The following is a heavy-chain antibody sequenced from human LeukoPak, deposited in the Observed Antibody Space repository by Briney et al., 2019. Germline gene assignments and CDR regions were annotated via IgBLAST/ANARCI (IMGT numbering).Heavy chain of an antibody. D-gene: IGHD3-10*01. J-gene: IGHJ4*02. CDR3: ARDGLLWFGETYGGYFDY. CDR2: IKQDGSEK. V-gene: IGHV3-7*01. CDR1: GFTFSSYW. Sequence: GGSLRLSCAASGFTFSSYWMSWVRQAPGKGPEWVANIKQDGSEKYYVDSVKGRFTISRDNAKNSLYLQMNSLRAEDTAVYYCARDGLLWFGETYGGYFDYWGQGTLVTVSS.